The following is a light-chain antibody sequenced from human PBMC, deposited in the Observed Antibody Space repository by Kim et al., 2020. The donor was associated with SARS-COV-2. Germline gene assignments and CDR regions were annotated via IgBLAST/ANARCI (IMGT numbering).Light chain of an antibody. J-gene: IGKJ1*01. Sequence: LGTGESATLTCKASKLTATYWAWYEKRPGQAPRLLIHDVSTRASGVPDRFSGRGYGTEFTLTISRVKAEDFAVYYCQKYNISPWTFGPGTKLEI. CDR2: DVS. CDR3: QKYNISPWT. CDR1: KLTATY. V-gene: IGKV3D-20*02.